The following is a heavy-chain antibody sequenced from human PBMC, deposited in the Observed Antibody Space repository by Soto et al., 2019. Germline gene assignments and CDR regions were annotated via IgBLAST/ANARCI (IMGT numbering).Heavy chain of an antibody. J-gene: IGHJ4*02. CDR3: VRWAGDRGGYYLDY. CDR2: TRYDGGDK. CDR1: GYIFSNYG. V-gene: IGHV3-33*01. D-gene: IGHD5-12*01. Sequence: QVQLVESGGGVVQPGGSLRLSCAASGYIFSNYGMHWVRQAPGKGLEWVAGTRYDGGDKYYADSVKGRFTISKDNSKSMLYLQVNSLSADDTAVYYCVRWAGDRGGYYLDYWGQGTLVTVSS.